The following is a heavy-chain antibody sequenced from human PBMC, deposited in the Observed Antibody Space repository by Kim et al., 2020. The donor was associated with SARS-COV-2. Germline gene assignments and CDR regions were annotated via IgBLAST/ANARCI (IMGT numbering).Heavy chain of an antibody. J-gene: IGHJ4*02. V-gene: IGHV3-7*04. D-gene: IGHD3-22*01. Sequence: SGKGRFTISRDNAKNSLYLQMTSLRAEDTAVYYCARYYYDSSGYYYCFDYWGQGTLVTVSS. CDR3: ARYYYDSSGYYYCFDY.